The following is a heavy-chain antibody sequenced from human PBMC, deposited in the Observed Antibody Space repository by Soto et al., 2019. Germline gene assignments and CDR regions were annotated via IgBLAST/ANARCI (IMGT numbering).Heavy chain of an antibody. CDR1: GFIFSNHA. CDR2: ISYDGRNT. CDR3: AKTRKSLGGGEDFDY. Sequence: QVQLVESGGGVGQPGRSLRLSCTASGFIFSNHAMHWVRQAPGKGLEGVAIISYDGRNTYYADSVKGRFIISRDNSKNTLDLQMNSLRTEDTAVYYCAKTRKSLGGGEDFDYWGQGTQVTVSS. J-gene: IGHJ4*02. D-gene: IGHD3-16*01. V-gene: IGHV3-30*18.